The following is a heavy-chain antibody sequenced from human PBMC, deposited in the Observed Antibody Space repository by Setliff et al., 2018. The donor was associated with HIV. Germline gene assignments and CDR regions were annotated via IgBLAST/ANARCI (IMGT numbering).Heavy chain of an antibody. D-gene: IGHD6-19*01. CDR2: MNPNSGNT. V-gene: IGHV1-8*02. CDR3: ARGLWLGTFDL. Sequence: ASVKVSCKASGYTFTNYDINWVRQATGQGLEWMGRMNPNSGNTEYAQQFQGRVTMTRNTSISTAYMELSSLRAEDTATYYCARGLWLGTFDLWGQGTLVTVSS. CDR1: GYTFTNYD. J-gene: IGHJ5*02.